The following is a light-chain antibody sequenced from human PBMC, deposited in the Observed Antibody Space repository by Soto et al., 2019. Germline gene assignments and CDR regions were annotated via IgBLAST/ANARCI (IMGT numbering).Light chain of an antibody. V-gene: IGKV2D-29*01. J-gene: IGKJ5*01. CDR1: ECLLYSAGKTY. CDR3: MQSIQVPIT. CDR2: ELS. Sequence: EIVMTQTPLSLSVAPGQPASISCKSSECLLYSAGKTYLYWYLHLPGQPPYLLIYELSNRFSGVPDKFSGSGSGTDFTLKISRVEAEDVGVYYCMQSIQVPITFGQGTRLEI.